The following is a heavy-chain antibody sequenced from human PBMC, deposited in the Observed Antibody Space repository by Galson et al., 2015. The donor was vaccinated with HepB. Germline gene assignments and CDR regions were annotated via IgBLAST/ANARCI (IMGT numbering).Heavy chain of an antibody. D-gene: IGHD3-10*01. J-gene: IGHJ4*02. Sequence: SGAEVKKPGESLKISCKGSGYSFTSYWIGWVRQMPGKGLEWMGIIYPGDSDTRYSPSFQGQVTISADKSISTAYLQWSSLKASDTAMYYCARLEEGYGSGSYAPESFDYWGQGTLVTVSS. V-gene: IGHV5-51*01. CDR3: ARLEEGYGSGSYAPESFDY. CDR1: GYSFTSYW. CDR2: IYPGDSDT.